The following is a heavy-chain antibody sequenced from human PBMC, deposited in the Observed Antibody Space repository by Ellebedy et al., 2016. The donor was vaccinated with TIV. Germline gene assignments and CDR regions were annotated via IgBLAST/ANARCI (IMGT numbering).Heavy chain of an antibody. CDR1: GFIFSDYA. CDR3: AKDRTPGDGYWVFDN. V-gene: IGHV3-23*01. Sequence: PGGSLRLSCAASGFIFSDYAMTWVRQAPGKGLEWVSRFSDSTYYADSVKGRFTISRDNSNNILYLHMNSLRAEDTAVYFCAKDRTPGDGYWVFDNWGQGTLVTVST. CDR2: FSDST. D-gene: IGHD5-18*01. J-gene: IGHJ4*02.